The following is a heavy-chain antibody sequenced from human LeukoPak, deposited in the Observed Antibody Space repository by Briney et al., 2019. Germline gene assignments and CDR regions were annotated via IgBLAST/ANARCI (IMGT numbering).Heavy chain of an antibody. Sequence: GGSLRLSCAASGFTFRSFWMHWVRQVPGKGLVWVSRINTDESNIIYADSVKGRFTISRDNAESTLYLQMNSLRVEDTAVYYCARARGNTYGYFEYWGQGTLVTVSS. CDR3: ARARGNTYGYFEY. CDR1: GFTFRSFW. J-gene: IGHJ4*02. D-gene: IGHD5-18*01. CDR2: INTDESNI. V-gene: IGHV3-74*01.